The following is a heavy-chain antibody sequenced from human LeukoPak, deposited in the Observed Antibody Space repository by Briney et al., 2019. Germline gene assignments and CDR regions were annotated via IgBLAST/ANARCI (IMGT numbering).Heavy chain of an antibody. D-gene: IGHD1-26*01. Sequence: GGPLRLSCAASEFTFSSHAMIWVRQAPGKGLEWVSSITSTSSDIFYTDSVKGRFTISRDNAKSSLYLQMNSLRVEDTAVYYCARSLGAARWDWGQGTLVTVSS. CDR2: ITSTSSDI. CDR1: EFTFSSHA. CDR3: ARSLGAARWD. V-gene: IGHV3-21*01. J-gene: IGHJ4*02.